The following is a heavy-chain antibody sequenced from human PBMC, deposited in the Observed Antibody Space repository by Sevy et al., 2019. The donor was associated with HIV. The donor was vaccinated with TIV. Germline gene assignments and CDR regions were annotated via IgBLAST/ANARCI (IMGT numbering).Heavy chain of an antibody. CDR2: INPNSGGT. J-gene: IGHJ4*02. Sequence: ASVKVSCKASGYFFTGYYLHWVRQTPGQGLEWMGRINPNSGGTNYAQNFQGRVTMTRDTSISTAYMGLSRLGSDDTAVYYCARGGGYSSGWWTFDYWGQGTLVTVSS. V-gene: IGHV1-2*06. CDR3: ARGGGYSSGWWTFDY. CDR1: GYFFTGYY. D-gene: IGHD6-19*01.